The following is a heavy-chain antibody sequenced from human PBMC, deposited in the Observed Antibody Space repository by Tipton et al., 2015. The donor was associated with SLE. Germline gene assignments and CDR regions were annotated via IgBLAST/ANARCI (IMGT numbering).Heavy chain of an antibody. CDR2: IYHSGST. CDR3: ARYGIRSGKDI. D-gene: IGHD3-3*01. Sequence: TLSLTCAVSGYSISSGYYWGWIRQPPGKGLEWIGSIYHSGSTYYNPSLKSRVTISVDTSKNHFSLKLRSVTAADTAVYYCARYGIRSGKDIWGQGTMVTVSS. J-gene: IGHJ3*02. CDR1: GYSISSGYY. V-gene: IGHV4-38-2*01.